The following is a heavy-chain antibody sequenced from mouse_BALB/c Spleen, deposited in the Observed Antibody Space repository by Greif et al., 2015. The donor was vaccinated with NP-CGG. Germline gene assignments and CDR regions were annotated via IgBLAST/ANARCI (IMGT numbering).Heavy chain of an antibody. CDR3: AREGSTMTFAY. CDR2: VNPYNGGT. CDR1: GYSFTDYT. V-gene: IGHV1-26*01. D-gene: IGHD2-4*01. J-gene: IGHJ3*01. Sequence: EVQLQHSGPELVKPGASMKISCKASGYSFTDYTMNWVKQSHGKNLEWIGLVNPYNGGTSYNQKFRGKATLTVDKSSSTAYMELLSLTPEDFAVYYCAREGSTMTFAYWGQGTLLTVSA.